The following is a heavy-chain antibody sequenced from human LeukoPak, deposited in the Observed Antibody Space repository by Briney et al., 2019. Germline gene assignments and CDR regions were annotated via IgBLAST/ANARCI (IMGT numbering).Heavy chain of an antibody. V-gene: IGHV1-3*01. CDR3: ARDVIAAAGTSPWFDP. D-gene: IGHD6-13*01. CDR1: GNTFTRNG. Sequence: ASVKVSCKASGNTFTRNGLHWVRQAPGQRLEWMGWINAGNGNTKYSEKFQGRVTITRDTSASTAYMELSSLRSEDTAVYYCARDVIAAAGTSPWFDPWGQGTLVTVSS. CDR2: INAGNGNT. J-gene: IGHJ5*02.